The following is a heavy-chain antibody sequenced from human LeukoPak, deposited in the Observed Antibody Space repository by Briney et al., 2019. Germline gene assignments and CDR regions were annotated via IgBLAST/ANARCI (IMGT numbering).Heavy chain of an antibody. Sequence: PGGSLRLSCAASEFTFSSYAMSWVRQAPGKGLEWVSAISDSGGSTYYADSVKGRFTVSRDNSKNTMYLQMNSLRAEDTAVYYCAKDRRACSSSSCYYRFDYWGQGTLDTVSS. CDR2: ISDSGGST. J-gene: IGHJ4*02. D-gene: IGHD2-2*01. V-gene: IGHV3-23*01. CDR1: EFTFSSYA. CDR3: AKDRRACSSSSCYYRFDY.